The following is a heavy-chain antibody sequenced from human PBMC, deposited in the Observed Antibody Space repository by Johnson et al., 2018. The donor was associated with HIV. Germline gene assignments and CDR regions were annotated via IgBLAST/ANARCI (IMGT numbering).Heavy chain of an antibody. CDR3: AKAMSPMVRGNI. J-gene: IGHJ3*02. D-gene: IGHD3-10*01. V-gene: IGHV3-23*04. CDR2: ISGSGGST. Sequence: EMQLVESGGGLVQPGGSLRLSCAASGFTFSSYAMNWVRQAPGKGLEWVSAISGSGGSTYYADSVKGRFTISRDNSKNTLYLQMNSLRAEDTAVYYCAKAMSPMVRGNIWGQGTMVTVSS. CDR1: GFTFSSYA.